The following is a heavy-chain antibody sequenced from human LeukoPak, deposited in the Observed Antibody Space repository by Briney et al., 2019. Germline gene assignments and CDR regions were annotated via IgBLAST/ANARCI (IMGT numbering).Heavy chain of an antibody. CDR3: ARGEFSSSWYGNAFDI. J-gene: IGHJ3*02. Sequence: SQTLSLTCAISGDSFSSNSAAWNWIRQSPSRGLEWLGRTYYRSKWYNDYAVSVKSRITINPDTSKNQFSMQLNSVTPEDTAVYYCARGEFSSSWYGNAFDIWGQGTMVTVSS. D-gene: IGHD6-13*01. CDR2: TYYRSKWYN. CDR1: GDSFSSNSAA. V-gene: IGHV6-1*01.